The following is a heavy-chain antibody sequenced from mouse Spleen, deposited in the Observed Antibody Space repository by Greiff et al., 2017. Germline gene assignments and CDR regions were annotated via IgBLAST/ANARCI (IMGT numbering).Heavy chain of an antibody. CDR3: ARGGAWFAY. CDR1: GYAFTNYL. Sequence: QVQLKESGAELVRPGTSVKVSCKASGYAFTNYLIEWVKQRPGQGLEWIGVINPGSGGTNYNEKFKGKATLTADKSSSTAYMQLSSLTSEDSAVYFCARGGAWFAYWGQGTLVTVSA. J-gene: IGHJ3*01. CDR2: INPGSGGT. V-gene: IGHV1-54*01.